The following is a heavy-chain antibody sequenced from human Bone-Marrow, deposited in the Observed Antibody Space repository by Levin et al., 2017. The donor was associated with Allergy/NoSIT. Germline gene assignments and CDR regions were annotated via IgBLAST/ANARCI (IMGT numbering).Heavy chain of an antibody. CDR1: GFTFSDAW. V-gene: IGHV3-15*01. J-gene: IGHJ2*01. CDR3: TTGRL. Sequence: PGGSLRLSCVASGFTFSDAWMSWVRQAPGKGLEWVARIKSQIDGGTKDYAAPVKGRFTISRDDSRNTVYLQMTSLKIEDAAVYYCTTGRLWGRGTLVTVSS. CDR2: IKSQIDGGTK.